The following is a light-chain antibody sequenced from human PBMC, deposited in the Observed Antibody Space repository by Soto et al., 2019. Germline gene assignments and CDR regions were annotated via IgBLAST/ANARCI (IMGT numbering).Light chain of an antibody. V-gene: IGKV2-24*01. CDR1: QSLLHSDGNTY. CDR3: MQGTQSPWT. CDR2: RIS. J-gene: IGKJ1*01. Sequence: DIVMTQTPLSSPVTLGQPASISCRSSQSLLHSDGNTYLRWLQQRPGQPLRLLISRISNRFSGVQDRFSGSGAGTDFTLKISRVEAEDVGVYYCMQGTQSPWTFGQGTKVEIK.